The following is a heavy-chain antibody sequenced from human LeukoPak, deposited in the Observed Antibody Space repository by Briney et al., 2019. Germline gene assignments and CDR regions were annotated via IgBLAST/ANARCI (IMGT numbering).Heavy chain of an antibody. D-gene: IGHD3-22*01. CDR2: ITGSGGST. J-gene: IGHJ4*02. CDR1: GFTFSSYA. CDR3: AAVNDSSGYHPLDY. V-gene: IGHV3-23*01. Sequence: PGGSLRLSCAASGFTFSSYAMTWVRQAPGKGLEWVSGITGSGGSTYYADSVKGRLAISRDNSENTLYLQMNSLRAEDAAVYYCAAVNDSSGYHPLDYWGQGTLVTVSS.